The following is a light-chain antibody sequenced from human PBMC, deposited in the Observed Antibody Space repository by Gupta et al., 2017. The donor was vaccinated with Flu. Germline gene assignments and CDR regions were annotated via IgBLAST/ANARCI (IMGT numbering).Light chain of an antibody. Sequence: VTISCSGSSSNIGSNVVSWYRQLPGTAPKLLIYGNNQRPSGVPDRVSGSKSGTSASLAISGLQSEDEAHYYCATWDDSLNGLWVFGGGTKLIVL. V-gene: IGLV1-44*01. J-gene: IGLJ3*02. CDR1: SSNIGSNV. CDR3: ATWDDSLNGLWV. CDR2: GNN.